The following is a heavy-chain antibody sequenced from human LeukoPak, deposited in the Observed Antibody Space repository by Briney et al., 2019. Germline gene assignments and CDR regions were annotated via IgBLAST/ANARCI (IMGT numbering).Heavy chain of an antibody. Sequence: GGSLRLSCEASGFTFSIYAMTWVRQAPGKGLEWVSTLSGNSGNTYYADSVKGRFTISRDNSKNTLYLQMKSLRADDTALYYCAKNSRLSWGFSDYWGQGILVTVSS. D-gene: IGHD2/OR15-2a*01. J-gene: IGHJ4*02. CDR2: LSGNSGNT. V-gene: IGHV3-23*01. CDR3: AKNSRLSWGFSDY. CDR1: GFTFSIYA.